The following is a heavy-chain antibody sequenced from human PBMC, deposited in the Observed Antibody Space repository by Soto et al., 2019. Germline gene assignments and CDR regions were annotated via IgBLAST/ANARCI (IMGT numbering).Heavy chain of an antibody. D-gene: IGHD2-2*01. CDR2: IGGSGGSP. J-gene: IGHJ4*02. CDR1: GFTFSTYT. Sequence: GGSLRLSCAASGFTFSTYTMSWVRQAPGKGLEWVSVIGGSGGSPSYADSVQGRFTISRDNPKNTLFLQMNSLRAEDTAMYYCAKARCSTTNCYVPEYWGQGTLVTVSS. CDR3: AKARCSTTNCYVPEY. V-gene: IGHV3-23*01.